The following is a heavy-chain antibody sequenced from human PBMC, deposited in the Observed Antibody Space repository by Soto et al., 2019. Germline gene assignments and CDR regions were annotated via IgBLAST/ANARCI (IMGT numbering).Heavy chain of an antibody. CDR3: ARVPRRFLIGAPREFDP. V-gene: IGHV3-7*01. J-gene: IGHJ5*02. CDR1: GFTFSSYW. CDR2: IKQDGSEK. Sequence: GGSLRLSCAASGFTFSSYWMSWVRQAPGKGLEWVANIKQDGSEKYYVDSVKGRFTISRDNAKNSLYLQMNSLRAEDTAVYYCARVPRRFLIGAPREFDPWGQGTLVTVSS. D-gene: IGHD3-3*01.